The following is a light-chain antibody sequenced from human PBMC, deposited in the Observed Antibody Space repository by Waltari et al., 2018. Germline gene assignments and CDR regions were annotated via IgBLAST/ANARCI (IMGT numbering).Light chain of an antibody. Sequence: DAQMTQSPSSLSASVGDRVTITCRASQGIDNSLGWYQQKPGKAPKLLVFGASRLQSGVPSMFIGSVSGAHYTLTITSLQPEDFGTYYCQQYYNTPRTFGQGTKVEIK. CDR2: GAS. J-gene: IGKJ1*01. V-gene: IGKV1-NL1*01. CDR3: QQYYNTPRT. CDR1: QGIDNS.